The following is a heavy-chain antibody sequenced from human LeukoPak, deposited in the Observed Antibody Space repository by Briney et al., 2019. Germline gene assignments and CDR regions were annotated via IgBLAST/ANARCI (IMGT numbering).Heavy chain of an antibody. D-gene: IGHD3-10*02. J-gene: IGHJ6*04. V-gene: IGHV3-48*04. CDR1: GFTFSSSG. CDR2: ISGSGSTI. CDR3: AELGITMIGGV. Sequence: PGGPLRLSCAPPGFTFSSSGMSWVRQAPGKGLEWVSAISGSGSTIYYADSVKGRFTTSRDNAKNSLYLQMNSLRAEDTAVYYCAELGITMIGGVWGKGTTVTISS.